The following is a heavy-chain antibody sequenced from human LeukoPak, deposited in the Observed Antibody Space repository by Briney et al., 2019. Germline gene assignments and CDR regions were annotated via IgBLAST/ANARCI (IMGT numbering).Heavy chain of an antibody. Sequence: GGSLKIFCKGSGYSFTGYWIGWVGRLPGRGGEWMGIVYRGDSDTRYSASFQGQGTISAGKSISNAFLQWRSLKTSENAMYYCWGGGGSGPAAPIEGYYYYMDVWGKGTTVTVSS. V-gene: IGHV5-51*01. D-gene: IGHD2-2*01. CDR1: GYSFTGYW. J-gene: IGHJ6*03. CDR2: VYRGDSDT. CDR3: WGGGGSGPAAPIEGYYYYMDV.